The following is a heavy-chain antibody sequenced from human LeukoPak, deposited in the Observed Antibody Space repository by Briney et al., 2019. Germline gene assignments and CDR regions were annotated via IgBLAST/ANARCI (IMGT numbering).Heavy chain of an antibody. CDR3: ASALYSNSGFDY. CDR2: INPNSGGT. J-gene: IGHJ4*02. D-gene: IGHD6-6*01. CDR1: GYSFTAYY. V-gene: IGHV1-2*02. Sequence: ASVKVSSMASGYSFTAYYIDWVRQAPGQGPEWMGWINPNSGGTKYAQRFQGRVTMTRDTSISTVYIEVSRLTSDDTAVYYCASALYSNSGFDYWGQGTLVTVSS.